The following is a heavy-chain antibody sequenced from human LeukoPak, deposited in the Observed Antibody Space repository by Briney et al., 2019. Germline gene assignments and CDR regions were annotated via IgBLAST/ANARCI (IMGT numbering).Heavy chain of an antibody. CDR3: ARDRLMVRGVIDY. D-gene: IGHD3-10*01. V-gene: IGHV1-69*13. Sequence: SVKVSCKASGGTFSSYAISWVRQAPGQGLEWMGGIVPIFGTANYAQKFQGRVTITADESTSTAYMELSSLRSEDTAVYYCARDRLMVRGVIDYWGQGTLVTVSS. CDR2: IVPIFGTA. J-gene: IGHJ4*02. CDR1: GGTFSSYA.